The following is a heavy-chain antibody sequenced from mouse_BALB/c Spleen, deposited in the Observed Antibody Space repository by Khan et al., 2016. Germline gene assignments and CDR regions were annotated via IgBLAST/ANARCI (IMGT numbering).Heavy chain of an antibody. CDR2: INTYTGEP. CDR1: GYTFTNYG. D-gene: IGHD1-1*01. V-gene: IGHV9-3-1*01. Sequence: QIQLVQSGPELKKPGETVKISCKASGYTFTNYGMNWVKQAPGKGLKWMGWINTYTGEPTYADDFKGRFAFSLETSASTAYLQINNLKNEDTATYFCSRMPYGSSYDAWFAYWGQGTLVTVSA. J-gene: IGHJ3*01. CDR3: SRMPYGSSYDAWFAY.